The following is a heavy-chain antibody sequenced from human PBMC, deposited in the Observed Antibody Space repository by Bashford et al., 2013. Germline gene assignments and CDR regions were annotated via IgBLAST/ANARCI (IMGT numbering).Heavy chain of an antibody. V-gene: IGHV1-2*02. CDR1: GGTFSSYG. CDR2: IIPDSGTT. J-gene: IGHJ6*02. Sequence: ASVKVSCKASGGTFSSYGISWVRQAPGQAPEWMGGIIPDSGTTTYAQKFQGRVSMTRDASINTAYLDLSRLKPDDTALYYCARALPAASMFLYDYYGLDVWGQGTAVTVSS. CDR3: ARALPAASMFLYDYYGLDV. D-gene: IGHD2-2*01.